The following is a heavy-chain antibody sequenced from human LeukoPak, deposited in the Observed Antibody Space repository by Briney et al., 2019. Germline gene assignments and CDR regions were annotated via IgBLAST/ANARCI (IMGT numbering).Heavy chain of an antibody. J-gene: IGHJ4*02. D-gene: IGHD3-22*01. CDR1: GGTFSSYA. V-gene: IGHV1-69*05. CDR2: IIPIFGTA. CDR3: ARDYASIYYDSSGHRDY. Sequence: SVKVSCKASGGTFSSYAISWVRQAPGQGLEWMGRIIPIFGTANYAQKFQGRVTITTDESTSTAYMELSSLRSEDTAVYYCARDYASIYYDSSGHRDYWGQGTLVTVSS.